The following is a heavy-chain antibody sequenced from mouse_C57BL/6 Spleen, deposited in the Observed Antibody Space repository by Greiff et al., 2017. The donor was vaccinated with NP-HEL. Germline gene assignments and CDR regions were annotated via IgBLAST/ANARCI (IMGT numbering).Heavy chain of an antibody. J-gene: IGHJ2*01. CDR1: GFTFSSYG. CDR3: ARHVVGYFDY. Sequence: DVKLVESGGDLVKPGGSLKLSCAASGFTFSSYGMSWVRQTPDKRLEWVATISSGGSYTYYPDSVKGRFTISRDNAKNTLYLQMSSLKSEDTAMYYCARHVVGYFDYWGQGTTLTVSS. D-gene: IGHD1-1*02. CDR2: ISSGGSYT. V-gene: IGHV5-6*02.